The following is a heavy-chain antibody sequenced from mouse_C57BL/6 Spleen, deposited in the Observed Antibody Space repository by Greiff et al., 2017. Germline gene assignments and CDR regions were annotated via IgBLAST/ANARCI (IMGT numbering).Heavy chain of an antibody. CDR1: GFTFSDYG. V-gene: IGHV5-17*01. J-gene: IGHJ1*03. D-gene: IGHD2-4*01. Sequence: EVMLVESGGGLVKPGGSLKLSCAASGFTFSDYGMHWVRQAPEKGLEWVAYISSGSSTIYYADTVQGRFTISRDNAKNTLFLQMTSLRSEDTAMYYCARGLRASGGYFDVWGTGTTVTGSS. CDR2: ISSGSSTI. CDR3: ARGLRASGGYFDV.